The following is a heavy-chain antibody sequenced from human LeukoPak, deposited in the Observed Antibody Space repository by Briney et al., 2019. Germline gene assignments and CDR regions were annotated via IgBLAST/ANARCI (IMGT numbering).Heavy chain of an antibody. CDR1: GGSFSGYY. V-gene: IGHV4-34*01. Sequence: SETLSLTCAVYGGSFSGYYWSWIRQPPRKGLEWIGEINHSGSTNYNPSLKSRVTISVDTSKNQFSLKLSSVTAADTTVYYCAIHIIVVPAAKKKNWFDPWGQGTLVTVSS. J-gene: IGHJ5*02. CDR3: AIHIIVVPAAKKKNWFDP. CDR2: INHSGST. D-gene: IGHD2-2*01.